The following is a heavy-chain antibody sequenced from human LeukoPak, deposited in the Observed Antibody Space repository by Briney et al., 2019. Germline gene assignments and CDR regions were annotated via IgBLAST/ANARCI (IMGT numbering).Heavy chain of an antibody. Sequence: SETMSLTCTVSGGSISSSSYYWGWIRQPPGKGLEWIGSIYYSGSTYYNPSLKSRVTISVDTSKNQFSLKLSSVTAADTAVYYCASLPRGGSYLGGFDYWGQGTLVTVSS. J-gene: IGHJ4*02. CDR2: IYYSGST. CDR3: ASLPRGGSYLGGFDY. D-gene: IGHD1-26*01. V-gene: IGHV4-39*01. CDR1: GGSISSSSYY.